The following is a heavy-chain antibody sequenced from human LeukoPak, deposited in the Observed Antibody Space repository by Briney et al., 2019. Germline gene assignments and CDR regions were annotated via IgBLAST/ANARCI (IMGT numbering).Heavy chain of an antibody. D-gene: IGHD3-3*01. V-gene: IGHV4-4*09. J-gene: IGHJ5*02. CDR1: GGSISSYY. CDR2: IYTSGST. CDR3: ARHQLTPYYDFWSGYYTGWFDP. Sequence: KPSETLSLTCTVSGGSISSYYWGWIRQPPGKGLEWIGYIYTSGSTNYNPSLKSRVTISVDTSKNQLSLKLSSVTPADTAVYYCARHQLTPYYDFWSGYYTGWFDPWGQGTLVTVS.